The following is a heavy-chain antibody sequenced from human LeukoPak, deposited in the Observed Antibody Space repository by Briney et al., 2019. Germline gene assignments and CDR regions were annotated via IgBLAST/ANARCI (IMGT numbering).Heavy chain of an antibody. V-gene: IGHV1-69*05. Sequence: SVKVSCKASGGTFSSYAISWVRQALGQGLEWMGGIIPIFGTANYAQKFQGRVTITTDESTSTAYMELSSLRSEDTAVYYCARDEMSSSAGRYNWFDPWGQGTLVTVSS. J-gene: IGHJ5*02. CDR3: ARDEMSSSAGRYNWFDP. D-gene: IGHD6-6*01. CDR2: IIPIFGTA. CDR1: GGTFSSYA.